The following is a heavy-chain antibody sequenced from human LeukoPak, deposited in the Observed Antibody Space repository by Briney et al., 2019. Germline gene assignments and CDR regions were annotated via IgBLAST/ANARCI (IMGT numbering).Heavy chain of an antibody. CDR1: GFTFSNFG. CDR3: AKDRHGDYGLGALDI. CDR2: ISTTGGST. V-gene: IGHV3-23*01. Sequence: GGSLRLSCVVSGFTFSNFGMNWVRQAPGKGLEWVSTISTTGGSTYYADSVKGRFTISRDNSKNTLYLQMNSLGAEDTALYYCAKDRHGDYGLGALDIWGQGTMVTVSS. J-gene: IGHJ3*02. D-gene: IGHD4-17*01.